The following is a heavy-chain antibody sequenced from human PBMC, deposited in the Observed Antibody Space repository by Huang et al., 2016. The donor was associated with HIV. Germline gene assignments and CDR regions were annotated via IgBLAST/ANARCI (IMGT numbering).Heavy chain of an antibody. J-gene: IGHJ3*02. Sequence: EVQLMESGGGLVQPGGSLRLSCAASGFTFSTYNMNWVRQAPGNGLEWVSYITSSSGSIYYADSVKCRCTISRDNAKNSLYLQMNSLRAEDTAVYYCARFGSYYYGSGSYLDAFDIWGQGTMVTVSS. CDR2: ITSSSGSI. CDR1: GFTFSTYN. V-gene: IGHV3-48*01. D-gene: IGHD3-10*01. CDR3: ARFGSYYYGSGSYLDAFDI.